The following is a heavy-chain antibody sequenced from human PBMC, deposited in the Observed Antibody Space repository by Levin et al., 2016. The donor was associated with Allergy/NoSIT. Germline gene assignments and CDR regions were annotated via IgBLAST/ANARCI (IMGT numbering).Heavy chain of an antibody. CDR3: ARPRDSVTTYPWGY. V-gene: IGHV4-59*08. CDR1: GGSISSYY. Sequence: SETLSLTCIVSGGSISSYYWSWIRQPPGKGLEWIGYIHYTGSTNYNPSLKSRVTISIDTSKNQFSLKLSSVTAADTAVYYCARPRDSVTTYPWGYWGQGTLVTVSS. D-gene: IGHD4-11*01. CDR2: IHYTGST. J-gene: IGHJ4*02.